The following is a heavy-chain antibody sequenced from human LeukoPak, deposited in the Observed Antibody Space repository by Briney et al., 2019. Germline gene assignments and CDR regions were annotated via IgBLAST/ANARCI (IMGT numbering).Heavy chain of an antibody. CDR2: ISAYNGNT. J-gene: IGHJ5*02. Sequence: GASVKVSCKASGYTFTSYGVSWVRQAPGQGLEWMGWISAYNGNTNYAQKLQGRVTMTTDTSTSTAYMELRSLRSDDTAVYYCAGGDFWSGYYTFDPWGQGTLVTVSS. D-gene: IGHD3-3*01. CDR1: GYTFTSYG. CDR3: AGGDFWSGYYTFDP. V-gene: IGHV1-18*01.